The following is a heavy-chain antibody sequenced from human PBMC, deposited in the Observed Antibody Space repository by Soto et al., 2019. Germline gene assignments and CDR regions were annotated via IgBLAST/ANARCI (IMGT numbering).Heavy chain of an antibody. Sequence: SETLSLTCSVSGFAISRGYYWSWVRQPPGKGLEWVGSIYPSVSSYHNPSLATRLRLSIDTSKNQFTLNLTSVTAADTALYFCAREKVGTTFFDNWGQGIQVTVSS. V-gene: IGHV4-38-2*02. J-gene: IGHJ4*02. D-gene: IGHD1-1*01. CDR3: AREKVGTTFFDN. CDR1: GFAISRGYY. CDR2: IYPSVSS.